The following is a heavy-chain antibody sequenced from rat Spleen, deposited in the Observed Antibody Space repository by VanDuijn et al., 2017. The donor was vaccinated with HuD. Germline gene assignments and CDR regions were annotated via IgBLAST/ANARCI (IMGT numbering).Heavy chain of an antibody. V-gene: IGHV5S23*01. CDR1: GFIFSDYA. D-gene: IGHD1-2*01. CDR3: ARGTRYYSNYGGFPY. J-gene: IGHJ3*01. Sequence: EVQLVESGGGLVRPGRSLKLSCAGSGFIFSDYAMSWVRQAPTKGLEWVASITNSGGSSYYRDSVRGRFTIYRDNAKSTLYLQMDSLRSEDTATYYCARGTRYYSNYGGFPYWGQGTLVTVSS. CDR2: ITNSGGSS.